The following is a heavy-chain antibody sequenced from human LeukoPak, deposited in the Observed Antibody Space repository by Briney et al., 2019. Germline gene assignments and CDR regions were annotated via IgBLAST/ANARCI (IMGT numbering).Heavy chain of an antibody. CDR1: GFTFSNAW. V-gene: IGHV3-23*01. Sequence: PAGGSLRLSCAASGFTFSNAWMSWVRQAPGKGLEWVSAISGSGGSTYYADSVKGRFTISRDNSKNTLYLQMNSLRAEDTAVYYCAKVKGYCSGGSCEQDAFDIWGQGTMVTVSS. CDR2: ISGSGGST. CDR3: AKVKGYCSGGSCEQDAFDI. J-gene: IGHJ3*02. D-gene: IGHD2-15*01.